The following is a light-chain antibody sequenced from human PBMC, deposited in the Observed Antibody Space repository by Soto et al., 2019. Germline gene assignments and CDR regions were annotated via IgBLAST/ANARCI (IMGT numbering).Light chain of an antibody. CDR1: QSISSW. CDR2: KAS. V-gene: IGKV1-5*03. J-gene: IGKJ1*01. Sequence: DIQMTQSPSTLSASVGDRVTITCRASQSISSWLAWYQQKPGKAPKLLIYKASTLETGVPSRFSGNGSETEFTLTISSLQPDDSATYYCQPYNSYSRTFGQGTKVDIK. CDR3: QPYNSYSRT.